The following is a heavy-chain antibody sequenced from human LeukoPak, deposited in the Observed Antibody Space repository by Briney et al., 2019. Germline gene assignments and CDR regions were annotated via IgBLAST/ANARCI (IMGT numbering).Heavy chain of an antibody. J-gene: IGHJ4*02. CDR3: ARQINSGSYPFGY. Sequence: GGSLRLSCAASGFTVSSNYMSGVRQAPWKGLEWVSVIYSGGSTYYTDSVKGRFTNSRDNSKNTLYLQMNSLRAEDTAVYYCARQINSGSYPFGYWGQGTLVTVSS. V-gene: IGHV3-53*01. CDR2: IYSGGST. CDR1: GFTVSSNY. D-gene: IGHD1-26*01.